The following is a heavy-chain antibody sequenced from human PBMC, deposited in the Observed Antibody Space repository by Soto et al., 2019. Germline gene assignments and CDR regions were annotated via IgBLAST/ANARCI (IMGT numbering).Heavy chain of an antibody. V-gene: IGHV4-31*03. CDR1: GCSIISRDYY. CDR2: NYYSGIT. J-gene: IGHJ6*02. D-gene: IGHD6-6*01. CDR3: ARGSSIAGLYYGMDV. Sequence: SATRSVTCPVSGCSIISRDYYCTWIRQHPGKGLEWIGYNYYSGITYYNPSLKSRVTISLDTSKNQFSLKLSSVTAADTAVYYCARGSSIAGLYYGMDVWGQGTTVT.